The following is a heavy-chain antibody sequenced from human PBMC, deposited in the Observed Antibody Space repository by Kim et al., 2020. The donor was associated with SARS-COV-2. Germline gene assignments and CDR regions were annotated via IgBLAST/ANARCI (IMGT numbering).Heavy chain of an antibody. Sequence: GGSLRLSCAASGFTFSSYGMHWVRQAPGKGLEWVAVIWYDGSNKYYADSVKGRFTISRDNSKNTLYLQMNSLRAEDTAVYYCAKDSSSNYDFWSGYLALYCYGMDVWGQGTTVTVSS. J-gene: IGHJ6*02. V-gene: IGHV3-33*06. CDR3: AKDSSSNYDFWSGYLALYCYGMDV. D-gene: IGHD3-3*01. CDR1: GFTFSSYG. CDR2: IWYDGSNK.